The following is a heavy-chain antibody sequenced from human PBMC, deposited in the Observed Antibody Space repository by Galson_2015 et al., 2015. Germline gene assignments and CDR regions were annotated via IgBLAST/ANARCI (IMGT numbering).Heavy chain of an antibody. CDR2: TI. V-gene: IGHV3-48*02. D-gene: IGHD2-2*01. Sequence: TIYYADSVKGRFTISRDNAKNSLYLQMNSLRDEDTAVYYCARSTIVVVPAAPGDYWGQGTLVTVSS. CDR3: ARSTIVVVPAAPGDY. J-gene: IGHJ4*02.